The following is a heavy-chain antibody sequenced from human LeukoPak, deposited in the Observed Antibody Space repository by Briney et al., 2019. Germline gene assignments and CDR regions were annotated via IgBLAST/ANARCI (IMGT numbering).Heavy chain of an antibody. V-gene: IGHV3-23*01. CDR3: AKGGISGRPGLDY. CDR1: GFTLSGYA. D-gene: IGHD6-6*01. CDR2: SSGSGGIT. J-gene: IGHJ4*02. Sequence: PGGSLRLSCAASGFTLSGYAMSWVRQAPGKGLEWVSVSSGSGGITHYADSVKGRFTISRDNSKNTLYLQMTSLRADDTAVYYCAKGGISGRPGLDYWGQGTLVTVSS.